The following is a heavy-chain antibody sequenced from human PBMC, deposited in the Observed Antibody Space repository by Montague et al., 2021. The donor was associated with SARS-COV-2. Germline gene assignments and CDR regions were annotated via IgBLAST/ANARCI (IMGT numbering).Heavy chain of an antibody. D-gene: IGHD6-25*01. V-gene: IGHV4-34*01. CDR2: SNHSGGT. Sequence: SETLSLTCAVYGGSFSGYYCSWIRRPPGKGLEWIGESNHSGGTNXNPXLKGRVTISVDTSKNQFSLKLTSVTAADTAVYYCARGLSGSYSGGWVPVALFDFYHYMDVWAKGTTVTVSS. J-gene: IGHJ6*03. CDR3: ARGLSGSYSGGWVPVALFDFYHYMDV. CDR1: GGSFSGYY.